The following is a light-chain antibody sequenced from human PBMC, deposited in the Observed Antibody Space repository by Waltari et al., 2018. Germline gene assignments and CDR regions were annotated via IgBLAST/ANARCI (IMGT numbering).Light chain of an antibody. CDR1: SSDAGSHTL. Sequence: QSALTQPASVSGSPGQSITISCPGNSSDAGSHTLGSWYQQHPGKAPKVMIYEASKRPSGVSNRFSGSVSANTASLTISGLQVEDEADYYCCSYADSSTPFVFGTGTKVTVL. J-gene: IGLJ1*01. CDR3: CSYADSSTPFV. CDR2: EAS. V-gene: IGLV2-23*01.